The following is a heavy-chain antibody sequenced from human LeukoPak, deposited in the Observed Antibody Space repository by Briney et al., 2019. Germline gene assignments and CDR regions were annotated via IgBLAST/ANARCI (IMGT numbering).Heavy chain of an antibody. CDR3: AREERESGGWDV. J-gene: IGHJ6*02. CDR1: GFTLSSDT. CDR2: ISNNGINK. V-gene: IGHV3-21*01. Sequence: GGSLRLSCAASGFTLSSDTMNWVRQAPGQGLEWVSSISNNGINKHYADSVKGRFTISRDNAKNSLYLQMNSLRDEDTAVYYCAREERESGGWDVWGQGTTVTVSS. D-gene: IGHD1-1*01.